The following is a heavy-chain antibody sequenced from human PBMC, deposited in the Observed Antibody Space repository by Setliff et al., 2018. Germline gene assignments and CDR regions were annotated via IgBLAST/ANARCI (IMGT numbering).Heavy chain of an antibody. V-gene: IGHV4-39*01. CDR2: IYDSGKT. J-gene: IGHJ4*02. CDR3: ASYRYQVPYDY. CDR1: GGSMSSISYY. D-gene: IGHD2-2*01. Sequence: SETLSLTCTVPGGSMSSISYYWGWIRQPPGKGLEWIGTIYDSGKTYYNPPLKSRVTIFVDTSKNQFSLNLNSVTAADTGVYYCASYRYQVPYDYWGQGILVTVSS.